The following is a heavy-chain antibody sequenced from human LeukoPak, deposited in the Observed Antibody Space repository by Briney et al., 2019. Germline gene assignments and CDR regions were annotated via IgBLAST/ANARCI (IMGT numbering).Heavy chain of an antibody. CDR2: IIPIFGTA. J-gene: IGHJ4*02. CDR1: GYTFTSYW. Sequence: GASVKVSCKASGYTFTSYWIQWVRQAPGQGLEWMGGIIPIFGTANYAQKFQGRVTITADESTSTAYMELSSLRSEDTAVYYCARPCPDIDGYKYWGQGTLVTVSS. CDR3: ARPCPDIDGYKY. D-gene: IGHD5-24*01. V-gene: IGHV1-69*13.